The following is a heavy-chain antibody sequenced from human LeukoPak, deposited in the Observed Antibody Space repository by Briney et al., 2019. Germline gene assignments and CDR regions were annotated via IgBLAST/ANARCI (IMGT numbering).Heavy chain of an antibody. V-gene: IGHV3-23*01. CDR1: GFPFNTYA. J-gene: IGHJ4*02. Sequence: GGSLRLSCAASGFPFNTYAMSWVRQAPGKGLQWVSRINGGGRGTYYADSLKGRFTISRDNSKNTLYLQINSLRPEDTARYYCAKGGLGKEVFDNWGPGTLVTVSS. CDR3: AKGGLGKEVFDN. CDR2: INGGGRGT. D-gene: IGHD1-1*01.